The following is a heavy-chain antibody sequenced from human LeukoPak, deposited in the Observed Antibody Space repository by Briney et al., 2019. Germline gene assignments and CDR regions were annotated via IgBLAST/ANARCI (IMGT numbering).Heavy chain of an antibody. Sequence: GGSLRLSCAASGFTFSSYAMHWVRQAPGKGLEWVAVISYDGSNKYYADSVKGRFTISRDNSKNTLYLQMNSLRAEDTAVYYCARVDTAMVYYYYYYMDVWGKGTTVTVSS. CDR2: ISYDGSNK. CDR1: GFTFSSYA. CDR3: ARVDTAMVYYYYYYMDV. V-gene: IGHV3-30*04. J-gene: IGHJ6*03. D-gene: IGHD5-18*01.